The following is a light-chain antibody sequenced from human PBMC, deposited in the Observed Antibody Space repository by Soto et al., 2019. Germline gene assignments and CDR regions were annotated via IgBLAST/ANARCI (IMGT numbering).Light chain of an antibody. V-gene: IGLV2-14*01. CDR3: SSYTTSSTVV. J-gene: IGLJ2*01. CDR2: DVS. Sequence: QSALTQPASVSGSPGQSITISCTGTSSDVGGYNYVSWYQQHPGKAPKLMIYDVSNRPSGVSNRYSGSKSGNTASLTISGHQAEDGDDYYCSSYTTSSTVVFAGGTKLTDL. CDR1: SSDVGGYNY.